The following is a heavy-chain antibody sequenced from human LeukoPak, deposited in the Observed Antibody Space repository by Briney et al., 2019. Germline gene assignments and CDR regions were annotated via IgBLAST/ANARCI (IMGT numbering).Heavy chain of an antibody. CDR1: GFTFSTYG. D-gene: IGHD6-19*01. CDR3: ARSGHSNGWYYFDY. Sequence: GRSLRLSCTASGFTFSTYGMHWVRQAPGKGLEWVAVISYDGSNKYYADSVKGRFTISRDNAKKSLDLQMNSLRAEDTAVYYCARSGHSNGWYYFDYWGLGALVAVSS. V-gene: IGHV3-30*03. J-gene: IGHJ4*02. CDR2: ISYDGSNK.